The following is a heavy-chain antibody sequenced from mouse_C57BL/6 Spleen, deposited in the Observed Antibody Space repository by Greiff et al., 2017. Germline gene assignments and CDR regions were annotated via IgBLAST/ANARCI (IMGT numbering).Heavy chain of an antibody. V-gene: IGHV1-80*01. CDR2: IYPGDGDT. CDR3: AREVGPTVVADYYAMDY. J-gene: IGHJ4*01. Sequence: QVQLQQSGAELVKPGASVKISCKASGYAFSSYWMNWVKQRPGKGLEWIGQIYPGDGDTNYNGKFKGKATLTADKSSSTAYMQLSSLTSEDSAVYFCAREVGPTVVADYYAMDYWGQGTSVTVSS. CDR1: GYAFSSYW. D-gene: IGHD1-1*01.